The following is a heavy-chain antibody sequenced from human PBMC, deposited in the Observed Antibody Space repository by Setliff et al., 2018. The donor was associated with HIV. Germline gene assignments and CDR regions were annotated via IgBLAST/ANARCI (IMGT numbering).Heavy chain of an antibody. V-gene: IGHV3-53*01. J-gene: IGHJ3*02. CDR2: VYSGGST. CDR3: ALGGGSYSDAFDI. D-gene: IGHD1-26*01. CDR1: GFTVSSNY. Sequence: GESLKISCAASGFTVSSNYMSWVRQAPGKGLEWVSVVYSGGSTYYTDSVKGRFTVSRDNSKNTVYLQMNSLRAEDTAVYYCALGGGSYSDAFDIWGQGTMVTVSS.